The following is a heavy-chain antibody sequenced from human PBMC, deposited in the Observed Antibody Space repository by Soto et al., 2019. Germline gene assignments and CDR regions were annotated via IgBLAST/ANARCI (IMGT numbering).Heavy chain of an antibody. V-gene: IGHV1-2*02. D-gene: IGHD6-6*01. CDR1: GFSFAGYY. CDR3: AKDLTRQLAYWLDP. J-gene: IGHJ5*02. Sequence: ASVKVSCKASGFSFAGYYIHWLRQAPGQGLEWMGWINAHSGGTEYAQKFQGRVTLTRDTSIATAYLTLTSLTSDDTALYYCAKDLTRQLAYWLDPWGQGTQVTV. CDR2: INAHSGGT.